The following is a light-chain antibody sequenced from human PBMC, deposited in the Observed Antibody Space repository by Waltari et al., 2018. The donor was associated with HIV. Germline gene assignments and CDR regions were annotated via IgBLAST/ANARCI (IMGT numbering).Light chain of an antibody. J-gene: IGLJ2*01. V-gene: IGLV1-47*01. Sequence: QSVLTQPPSASGTPGQSVTISCSGSSSNIGSYYVYWYQQLPGTAPKLLIYRNNQRPSGVPDRFSGSKSGTSASLAISGLRSEDEADYYCAAWTDSLSGVVFGGGTKLSVL. CDR1: SSNIGSYY. CDR2: RNN. CDR3: AAWTDSLSGVV.